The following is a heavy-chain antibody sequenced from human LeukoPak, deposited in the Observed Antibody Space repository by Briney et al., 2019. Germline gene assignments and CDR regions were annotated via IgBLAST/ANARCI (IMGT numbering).Heavy chain of an antibody. CDR2: IYYSGST. CDR3: ATDYGDYVGY. J-gene: IGHJ3*01. Sequence: SETLSLTCTVSGGSISSSSYYWGWIRQPPGKGLEWIGSIYYSGSTYYNPSLKSRVTISVDTSKNQFSLKLSSVTAADTAVYYCATDYGDYVGYWGQGTMVTVSS. CDR1: GGSISSSSYY. V-gene: IGHV4-39*02. D-gene: IGHD4-17*01.